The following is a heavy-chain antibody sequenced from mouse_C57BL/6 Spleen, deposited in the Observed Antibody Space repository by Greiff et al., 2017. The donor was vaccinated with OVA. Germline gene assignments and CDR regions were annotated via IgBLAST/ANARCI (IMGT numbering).Heavy chain of an antibody. J-gene: IGHJ2*01. CDR3: ARSHDY. Sequence: VQLQESGAELVKPGASVKMSCKASGYTFTSYWITWVKQRPGQGLEWIGDIYPGSGSTNYNAKFKSKATLTVDTSSSTAYMQLSSLTSEDSAVYYCARSHDYWGQGTTLTVSS. CDR1: GYTFTSYW. CDR2: IYPGSGST. V-gene: IGHV1-55*01.